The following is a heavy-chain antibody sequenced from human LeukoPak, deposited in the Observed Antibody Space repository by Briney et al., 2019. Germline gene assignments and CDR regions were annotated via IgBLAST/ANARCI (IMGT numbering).Heavy chain of an antibody. D-gene: IGHD3-10*02. CDR1: GFTFSSYG. CDR3: ARDRVATIFTYHPMFDS. Sequence: PGGSLRLSRAASGFTFSSYGMHWVRQAPGKGLEWVSRINPDESDKAYADSVKGRFTISRDNAKNTLYLQMNSLRAEDTAVYYCARDRVATIFTYHPMFDSWGPGTLVTVSS. CDR2: INPDESDK. V-gene: IGHV3-74*01. J-gene: IGHJ5*01.